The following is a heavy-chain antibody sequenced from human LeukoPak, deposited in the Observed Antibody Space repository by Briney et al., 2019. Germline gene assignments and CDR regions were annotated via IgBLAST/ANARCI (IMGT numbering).Heavy chain of an antibody. J-gene: IGHJ4*02. CDR2: IYHSGST. D-gene: IGHD5-12*01. CDR1: GGSISSSNW. CDR3: ARVRTDSGYDPGDY. V-gene: IGHV4-4*02. Sequence: RTSETLSLTCTVSGGSISSSNWWSWVRQPPGKGLEWIGEIYHSGSTNYNPSLKSRVTISVDKSKNQFSLKLSSVTAADTAVYYCARVRTDSGYDPGDYWGQGTLVTVSS.